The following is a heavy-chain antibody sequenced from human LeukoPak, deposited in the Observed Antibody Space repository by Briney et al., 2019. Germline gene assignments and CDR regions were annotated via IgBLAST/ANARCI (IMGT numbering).Heavy chain of an antibody. J-gene: IGHJ3*02. CDR2: IYYSGST. CDR3: ARSGAIFYDSSGLGI. V-gene: IGHV4-59*01. Sequence: SETLSLTCTVSGGSISSYYWSWIRQPPGKGLEWIGYIYYSGSTNYNPSLKSRVTISVDTSKNQFSLKLSSVTAADTAVYYCARSGAIFYDSSGLGIWGQGTMVTVSS. D-gene: IGHD3-22*01. CDR1: GGSISSYY.